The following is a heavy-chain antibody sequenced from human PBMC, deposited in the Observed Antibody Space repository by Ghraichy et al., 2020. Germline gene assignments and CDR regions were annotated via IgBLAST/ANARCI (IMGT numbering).Heavy chain of an antibody. Sequence: GGSLRLSCAASGFTFSSYSMNWVRQAPGKGLEWVSSISSSSSYIYYADSVKGRFTISRDNAKNSLYLQMNSLRAEDTAVYYCARGPYYDFWSGYLVGGAFGIWSQGTIVTVSS. CDR3: ARGPYYDFWSGYLVGGAFGI. CDR1: GFTFSSYS. CDR2: ISSSSSYI. D-gene: IGHD3-3*01. V-gene: IGHV3-21*01. J-gene: IGHJ3*02.